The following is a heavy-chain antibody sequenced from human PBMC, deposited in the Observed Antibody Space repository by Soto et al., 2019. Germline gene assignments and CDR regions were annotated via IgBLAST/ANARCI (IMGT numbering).Heavy chain of an antibody. J-gene: IGHJ5*01. CDR1: GYTLSNYA. CDR3: ASDGDGRASAGMVS. Sequence: ASVKVSCKASGYTLSNYAMHWVRQAPGQRLEWMGWINAGNGDIKYSQKFQGRVSITRDTSANTAYMELSSLRFEDTAVYYCASDGDGRASAGMVSWGQ. V-gene: IGHV1-3*01. D-gene: IGHD6-13*01. CDR2: INAGNGDI.